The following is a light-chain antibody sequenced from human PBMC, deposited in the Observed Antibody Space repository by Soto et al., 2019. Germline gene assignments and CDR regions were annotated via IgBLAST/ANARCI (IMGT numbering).Light chain of an antibody. V-gene: IGKV3-11*01. CDR1: QSVSSY. CDR3: QQRSNWLWT. CDR2: DAS. Sequence: EIVLTQSPSALSCSPVERGTLSCRASQSVSSYLAWYQQKPGQAPRLLIYDASNRATGIPARFSGSGSGTDFTLTISSLEPEDFAVYYCQQRSNWLWTFGQGTKVDIK. J-gene: IGKJ1*01.